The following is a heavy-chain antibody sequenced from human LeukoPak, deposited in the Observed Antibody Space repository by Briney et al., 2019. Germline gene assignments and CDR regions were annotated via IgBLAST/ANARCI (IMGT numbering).Heavy chain of an antibody. Sequence: GGSLRLSCAASGFTFSSYVMHWARQAPGKGLEWVAVIWYDGSNKYYADSVKGRFTISRDNSKNTLYLQMNSLRAEDTAVYYCARDQNTEQWLVEASWFDPWGQGTLVTVSS. CDR3: ARDQNTEQWLVEASWFDP. V-gene: IGHV3-33*08. CDR2: IWYDGSNK. J-gene: IGHJ5*02. CDR1: GFTFSSYV. D-gene: IGHD6-19*01.